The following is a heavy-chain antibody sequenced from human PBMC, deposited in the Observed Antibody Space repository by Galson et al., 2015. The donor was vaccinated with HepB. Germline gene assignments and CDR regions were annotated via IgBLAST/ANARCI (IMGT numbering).Heavy chain of an antibody. CDR3: AREDIVVVPAAIANNWFDP. CDR2: IPYDGSNK. D-gene: IGHD2-2*02. V-gene: IGHV3-30-3*01. Sequence: SLRLSCAASGFTFSSYAMHWVRQAPGKGLEWVAVIPYDGSNKYYADSVKGRFTISRDNSKNTLYLQMNSLRAEDTAVYYCAREDIVVVPAAIANNWFDPWGQGTLVTVSS. J-gene: IGHJ5*02. CDR1: GFTFSSYA.